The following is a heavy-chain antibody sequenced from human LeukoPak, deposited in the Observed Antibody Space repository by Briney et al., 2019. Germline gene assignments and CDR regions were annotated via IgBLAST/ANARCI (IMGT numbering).Heavy chain of an antibody. Sequence: GGSLRLSCAASGFTFSSYWMHWVRQAPGKGLVWVSRINSDGSSTSYADSVKGRFTISRDNSKNSLYLQMNSLRTEDTALYYCAKDDYGDLNYWGQGTLVTVSS. J-gene: IGHJ4*02. CDR2: INSDGSST. CDR3: AKDDYGDLNY. D-gene: IGHD4-17*01. CDR1: GFTFSSYW. V-gene: IGHV3-74*01.